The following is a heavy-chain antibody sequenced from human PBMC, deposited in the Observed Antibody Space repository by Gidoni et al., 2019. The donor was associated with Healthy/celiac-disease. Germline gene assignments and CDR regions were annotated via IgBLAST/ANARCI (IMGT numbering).Heavy chain of an antibody. Sequence: QVQLQQWGAGLLQPSETLSLTCAVDGWSFSGYYWSWIRQPPGKGLEWIGEINHSGSTNYNPSLKSRVTISVDTSKNQFSLTLSSVTAADSAVYYCARGPYSSSWYYYGMDVWGQGTTVTVSS. CDR2: INHSGST. V-gene: IGHV4-34*01. J-gene: IGHJ6*02. CDR1: GWSFSGYY. D-gene: IGHD6-13*01. CDR3: ARGPYSSSWYYYGMDV.